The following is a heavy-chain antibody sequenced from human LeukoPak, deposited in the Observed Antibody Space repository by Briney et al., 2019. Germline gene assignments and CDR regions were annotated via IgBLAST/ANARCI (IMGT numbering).Heavy chain of an antibody. V-gene: IGHV4-59*01. CDR3: ARGYSGSYGRFDY. CDR1: GGSISSYY. CDR2: IYYSGST. J-gene: IGHJ4*02. Sequence: SETLSLTRTVSGGSISSYYWSWIRQPPGKGLEWIGYIYYSGSTSYNPSLKSRVTISVDTSKNQFSLKLSSVTAADTAVYYCARGYSGSYGRFDYWGQGTLVTVSS. D-gene: IGHD1-26*01.